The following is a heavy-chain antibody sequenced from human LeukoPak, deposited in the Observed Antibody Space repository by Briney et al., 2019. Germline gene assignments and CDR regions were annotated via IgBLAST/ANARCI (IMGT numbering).Heavy chain of an antibody. Sequence: SVKVSCKASGGTFTGDAISWVRQAPGQGLEWMGGIIPIFGTANYAQKFQGRVTITTDESTSTAYMELSSLRSEDTAVYYCARGRITMVRGGREGYNWFDPWGQGTLVTVSS. V-gene: IGHV1-69*05. J-gene: IGHJ5*02. CDR3: ARGRITMVRGGREGYNWFDP. CDR1: GGTFTGDA. CDR2: IIPIFGTA. D-gene: IGHD3-10*01.